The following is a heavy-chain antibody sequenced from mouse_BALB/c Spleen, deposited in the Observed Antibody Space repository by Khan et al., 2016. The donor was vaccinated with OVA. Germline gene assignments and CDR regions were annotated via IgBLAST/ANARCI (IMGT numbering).Heavy chain of an antibody. Sequence: QVQLQQSGPGLVQPSQSLSITCTVSGFSLTTYGIHWVRQSPGKGLEWLGVIWSGGNTDYNAPFISRLSISKDNSKSQVFFKMNSLHADDTAMYXCARSSYRYDFTYWGQGTLVTVSA. V-gene: IGHV2-2*01. J-gene: IGHJ3*01. D-gene: IGHD2-12*01. CDR3: ARSSYRYDFTY. CDR2: IWSGGNT. CDR1: GFSLTTYG.